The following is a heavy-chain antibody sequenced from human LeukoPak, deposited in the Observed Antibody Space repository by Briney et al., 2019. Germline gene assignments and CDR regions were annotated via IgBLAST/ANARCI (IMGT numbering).Heavy chain of an antibody. CDR3: ARDPLYYYDSSGPNAFDI. CDR2: ISSSSSYI. Sequence: GGSLRLSCAASGFTFSSYSMNWVRQAPGKGLELVSSISSSSSYIYYADSVKGRFTISRDNAKNSLYLQMNSLRAEDTAVYYCARDPLYYYDSSGPNAFDIWGQGTMVTVSS. J-gene: IGHJ3*02. V-gene: IGHV3-21*01. D-gene: IGHD3-22*01. CDR1: GFTFSSYS.